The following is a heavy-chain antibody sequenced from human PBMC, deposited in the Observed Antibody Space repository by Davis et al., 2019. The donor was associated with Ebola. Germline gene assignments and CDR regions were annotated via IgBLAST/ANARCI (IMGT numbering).Heavy chain of an antibody. D-gene: IGHD2-2*01. CDR1: GYTFTSYG. CDR2: IITDNGNR. J-gene: IGHJ6*04. Sequence: AALVKVSCKASGYTFTSYGISWVRQAPGQGLEWMGWIITDNGNRNYAQKFQGRVTMTTDTSTSTAYMELRSLRSADTAVYYCARDGISVVVDRGMDVWGKGTTVTVSS. CDR3: ARDGISVVVDRGMDV. V-gene: IGHV1-18*04.